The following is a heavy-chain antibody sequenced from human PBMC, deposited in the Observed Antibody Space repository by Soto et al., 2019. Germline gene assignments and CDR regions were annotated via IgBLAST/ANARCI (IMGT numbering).Heavy chain of an antibody. D-gene: IGHD3-22*01. CDR2: ISYDGSNK. CDR1: GFTFSSYG. J-gene: IGHJ4*02. Sequence: GSLRLSCAASGFTFSSYGMHWVRQAPGKGLEWVAVISYDGSNKYYADSVKGRFTISRDNSKNTLYLQMNSLRAEDTAVYYCARTPQWFYFDYWGQGTLVTVSS. V-gene: IGHV3-30*03. CDR3: ARTPQWFYFDY.